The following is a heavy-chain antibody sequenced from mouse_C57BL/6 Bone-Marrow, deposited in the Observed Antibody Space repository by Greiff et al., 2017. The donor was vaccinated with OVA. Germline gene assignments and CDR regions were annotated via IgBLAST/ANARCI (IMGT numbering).Heavy chain of an antibody. J-gene: IGHJ4*01. CDR2: INPYNGGT. Sequence: EVQLQQSGPVLVKPGASVKMSCKASGYTFTDYYMNWVKQSHGKSLEWIGVINPYNGGTSYNQRFKGKATLTVDKSSSTAYMELNSLTSEDSAVYYCAPLLRYAMDYWGQGTSVTVSS. V-gene: IGHV1-19*01. D-gene: IGHD1-2*01. CDR3: APLLRYAMDY. CDR1: GYTFTDYY.